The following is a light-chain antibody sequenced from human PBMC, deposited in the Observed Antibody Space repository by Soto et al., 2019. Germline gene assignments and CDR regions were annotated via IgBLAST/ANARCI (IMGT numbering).Light chain of an antibody. CDR2: AAA. CDR1: QSISSSF. V-gene: IGKV3-20*01. Sequence: ELVLTQSPGTLSLSPGERATLSCRASQSISSSFLAWYQQKPGQAPRLLIYAAASRATGTPDRFSGSGSRTDFTLSISRLEPEDFAVYYCQHYGDARTFGQGTKVDIK. J-gene: IGKJ1*01. CDR3: QHYGDART.